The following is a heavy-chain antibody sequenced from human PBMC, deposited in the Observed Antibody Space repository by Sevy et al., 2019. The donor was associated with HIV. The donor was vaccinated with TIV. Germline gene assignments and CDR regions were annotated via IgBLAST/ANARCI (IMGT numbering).Heavy chain of an antibody. CDR1: GFTFSDYY. CDR2: ISSSGSTI. D-gene: IGHD4-4*01. J-gene: IGHJ4*02. Sequence: GGSLRLSCAASGFTFSDYYMSWIRQAPGKGLEWVSYISSSGSTIYYADSVKGRFTISRDNAKNSLYLQMNSLRAEDTDVYYCARRGGFDYTLYYFDYWGQGTLVTVSS. V-gene: IGHV3-11*01. CDR3: ARRGGFDYTLYYFDY.